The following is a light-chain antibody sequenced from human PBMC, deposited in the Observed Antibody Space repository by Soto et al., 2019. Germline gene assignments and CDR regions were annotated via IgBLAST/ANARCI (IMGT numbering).Light chain of an antibody. J-gene: IGKJ3*01. CDR1: QGISNY. CDR2: AAS. V-gene: IGKV1-27*01. CDR3: QNYNWPPFT. Sequence: DIQMTQSPSSLSASVGDRVTISCRASQGISNYLAWYQQKPGKAPRLLIYAASSLQSGVSFRFTGSGSGTDFTLTIRSLQPEDVATYYCQNYNWPPFTFGPGTKVDLK.